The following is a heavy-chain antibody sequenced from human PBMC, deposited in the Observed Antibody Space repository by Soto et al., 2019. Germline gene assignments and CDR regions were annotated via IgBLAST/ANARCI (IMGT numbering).Heavy chain of an antibody. J-gene: IGHJ6*02. CDR3: ARERGNYDYYYYYGMDV. D-gene: IGHD4-4*01. Sequence: SETLSLTCTVSGGSISSGDYYWSWIRQPPGKGLEWIGYIYYSGSTYYNPSLKSRVTISVDTSKNQFSLKLSSVTAADTAVYYCARERGNYDYYYYYGMDVWGQGTTVTVSS. V-gene: IGHV4-30-4*01. CDR1: GGSISSGDYY. CDR2: IYYSGST.